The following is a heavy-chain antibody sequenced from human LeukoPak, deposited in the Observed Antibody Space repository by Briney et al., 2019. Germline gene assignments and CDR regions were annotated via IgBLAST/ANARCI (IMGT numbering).Heavy chain of an antibody. CDR3: ARLSSATRSY. CDR1: GGSISSSSYY. V-gene: IGHV4-39*01. D-gene: IGHD5-12*01. J-gene: IGHJ4*02. Sequence: PSETLSLTCTVSGGSISSSSYYWGWIRQPPGEGLEWIGSIYYSGSTYYNPSLKSRVTISVDTSKNQFSLKLSSVTAADTAVYYCARLSSATRSYWGQGTLVTVSS. CDR2: IYYSGST.